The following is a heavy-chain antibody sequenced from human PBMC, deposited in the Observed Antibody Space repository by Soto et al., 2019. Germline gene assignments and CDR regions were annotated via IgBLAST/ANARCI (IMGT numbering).Heavy chain of an antibody. J-gene: IGHJ5*02. V-gene: IGHV4-34*01. CDR1: GGSFSGYY. CDR2: INHSGST. Sequence: SETLSLTCAVYGGSFSGYYWSWIRQPPGKGLEWIGEINHSGSTNYNPSLKSRVTISVDTSKNQFSLKLSSVTAADTAVYYCATSGGNHGSGSSPPHNWFDPWGQGTLVTVSS. D-gene: IGHD3-10*01. CDR3: ATSGGNHGSGSSPPHNWFDP.